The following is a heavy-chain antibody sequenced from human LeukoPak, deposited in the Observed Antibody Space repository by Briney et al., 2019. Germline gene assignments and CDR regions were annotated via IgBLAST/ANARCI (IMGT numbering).Heavy chain of an antibody. CDR3: ARGGIITSYAFEI. CDR2: ISSGSHYI. V-gene: IGHV3-21*01. J-gene: IGHJ3*02. CDR1: GFTFSSYT. Sequence: PGGSLRLSCVASGFTFSSYTMNWVRQAPGRGLEWVSSISSGSHYIDYADSVRGRFTISRDNAKNSLYLQMDSLRAEDTAVYYCARGGIITSYAFEIWGQGAMVTVSS. D-gene: IGHD1-26*01.